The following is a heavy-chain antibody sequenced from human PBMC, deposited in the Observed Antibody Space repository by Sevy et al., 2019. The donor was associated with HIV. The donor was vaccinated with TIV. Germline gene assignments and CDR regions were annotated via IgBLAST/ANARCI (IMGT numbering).Heavy chain of an antibody. CDR2: IWYDASNK. CDR1: RFILSDYY. D-gene: IGHD4-17*01. Sequence: GGSLRLSCAASRFILSDYYMSWIRQAPGKGLEWVALIWYDASNKYYRDSVKGRFTISRDNSNNTLYLQMNSLRTEDTAIYYCVRGRDYGNLDSWGQGTLVTVSS. J-gene: IGHJ4*02. CDR3: VRGRDYGNLDS. V-gene: IGHV3-33*08.